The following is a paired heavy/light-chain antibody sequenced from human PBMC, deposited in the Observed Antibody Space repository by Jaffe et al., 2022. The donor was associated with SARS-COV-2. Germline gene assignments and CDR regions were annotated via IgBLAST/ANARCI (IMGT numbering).Light chain of an antibody. V-gene: IGKV3-15*01. Sequence: EIVMTQSPATLSVSPGERATLSCRASQSVSSNLAWYQQKPGQAPRLLIYGASTRATGIPARFSGSGSGTEFTLTISSLQSEDFAVYYCQQCNNWPYTFGQGTKLEIK. CDR2: GAS. CDR3: QQCNNWPYT. J-gene: IGKJ2*01. CDR1: QSVSSN.
Heavy chain of an antibody. CDR1: GFTFDNYW. D-gene: IGHD2-2*01. V-gene: IGHV3-74*01. CDR2: INSDGSST. Sequence: EVQLAESGGGLVQPGGSLRLSCAASGFTFDNYWMHWVRQGPGKGLVWVSRINSDGSSTSYADSVKGRFTISRDNTKNTLYLQMNSLRAEDTAVYYCAKGYCISTGCYDDWFDPWGQGTLVTVSS. CDR3: AKGYCISTGCYDDWFDP. J-gene: IGHJ5*02.